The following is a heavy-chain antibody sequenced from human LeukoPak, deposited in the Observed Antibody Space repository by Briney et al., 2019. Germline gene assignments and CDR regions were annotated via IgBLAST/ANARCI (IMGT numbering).Heavy chain of an antibody. CDR2: IYSSGNT. J-gene: IGHJ3*02. CDR1: GGSISSGDYY. V-gene: IGHV4-30-4*01. D-gene: IGHD6-6*01. Sequence: SETLSLTCTVSGGSISSGDYYWSWIRQPPGKGLEWMGYIYSSGNTYYTPSLKSRVAISIDTSKNQFSLRLTSVTAADTAVYYCARQSSRSFDIWGQGTMGTVCS. CDR3: ARQSSRSFDI.